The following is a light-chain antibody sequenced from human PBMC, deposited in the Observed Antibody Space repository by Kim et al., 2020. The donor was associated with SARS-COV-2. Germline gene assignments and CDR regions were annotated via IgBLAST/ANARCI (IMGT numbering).Light chain of an antibody. Sequence: NFMLTQPHSVSESPGKTVTISCTRSSGSITSNYVQWYQQRPGSSPTTVIFEDNQRPSGVPDRFSGSIDSSSNAASLTISGLETEDEADYYCQSYDNSNWMFGGGNQLTVL. CDR1: SGSITSNY. V-gene: IGLV6-57*01. CDR3: QSYDNSNWM. J-gene: IGLJ3*02. CDR2: EDN.